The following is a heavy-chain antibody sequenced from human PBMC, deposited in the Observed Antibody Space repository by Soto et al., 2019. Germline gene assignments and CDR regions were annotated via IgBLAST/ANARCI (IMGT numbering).Heavy chain of an antibody. Sequence: EVQLVESGGGLVKPGGSLRLSCVGSAFIFSDHSMNWVRQAPGKGLEWVTSIGDTGTFIYYADSVKGRFTISRDNAKNSRFLQMASLRPEDTAVYYCARDQMYLRQGYSDYWGQGTLVTVSS. CDR3: ARDQMYLRQGYSDY. D-gene: IGHD2-8*01. CDR2: IGDTGTFI. CDR1: AFIFSDHS. V-gene: IGHV3-21*01. J-gene: IGHJ4*02.